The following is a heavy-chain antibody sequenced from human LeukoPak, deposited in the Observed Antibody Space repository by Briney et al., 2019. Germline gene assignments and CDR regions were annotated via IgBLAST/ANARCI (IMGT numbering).Heavy chain of an antibody. Sequence: GGSLRLSCAASGFTFTNYAMSWVRQAAGKGLEWVLTISGNGVDTYYTDSVQGRFTISRDNPKNTLYLQMNSLRVEDTAVYYCAKLYSSGRYYFDYWGQGTLVTVSS. J-gene: IGHJ4*02. CDR3: AKLYSSGRYYFDY. CDR2: ISGNGVDT. V-gene: IGHV3-23*01. D-gene: IGHD6-19*01. CDR1: GFTFTNYA.